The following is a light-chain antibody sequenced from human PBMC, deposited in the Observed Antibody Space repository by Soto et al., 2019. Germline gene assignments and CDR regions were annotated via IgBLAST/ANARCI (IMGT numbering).Light chain of an antibody. CDR2: DAS. Sequence: DIQMTQSPCSLSASVGDRVTITCQASQNINNYLNWYQQKPGRAPKLLIYDASNLEAGVPSRFSGSGSGTDFTLTITSLQPEDFAIYFCQQSYNIPPTFGQGTRL. CDR3: QQSYNIPPT. J-gene: IGKJ5*01. CDR1: QNINNY. V-gene: IGKV1-39*01.